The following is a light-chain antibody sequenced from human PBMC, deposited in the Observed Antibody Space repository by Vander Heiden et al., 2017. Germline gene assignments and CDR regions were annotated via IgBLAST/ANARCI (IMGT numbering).Light chain of an antibody. J-gene: IGLJ3*02. Sequence: QSVLTQPPSASVTPRHRVTIHCSGSSSNIGRNTVNWYQQLPGTAPKLLIYSNNQRPSGVPDRCSGSKSGTAASLAISGLQSEDEADYYCAAWDDSLNGWVFGGGTKLTVL. CDR3: AAWDDSLNGWV. V-gene: IGLV1-44*01. CDR2: SNN. CDR1: SSNIGRNT.